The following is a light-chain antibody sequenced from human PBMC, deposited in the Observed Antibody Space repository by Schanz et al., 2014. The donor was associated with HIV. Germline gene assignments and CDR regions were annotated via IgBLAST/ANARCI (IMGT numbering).Light chain of an antibody. CDR2: SAS. CDR3: QEYDSAPRT. CDR1: QSIGNS. J-gene: IGKJ1*01. V-gene: IGKV1-5*03. Sequence: DIQMTQSPSTLSAFVGDRVTITCRASQSIGNSLAWYQLKPGRAPKLLIYSASALESGVPLKFSGTGSGTEFTLTISSLQPDDAATYFCQEYDSAPRTFGQGTKVEIK.